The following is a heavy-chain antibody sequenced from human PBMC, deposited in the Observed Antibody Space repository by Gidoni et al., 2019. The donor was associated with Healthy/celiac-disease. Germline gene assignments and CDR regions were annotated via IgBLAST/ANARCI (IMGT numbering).Heavy chain of an antibody. J-gene: IGHJ5*02. Sequence: EVQLLESGGGLVPPGWSLRLSCAAPGFTFSSFAMSWVRQAPGKGGGWVSAISGSGGSTYYADSVKGRFTISRDNSKNTLYLQMNSLRAEDTAVYYCATHPDYARRAVFNWFDPWGQGTLVTVSS. CDR2: ISGSGGST. D-gene: IGHD4-17*01. CDR3: ATHPDYARRAVFNWFDP. CDR1: GFTFSSFA. V-gene: IGHV3-23*01.